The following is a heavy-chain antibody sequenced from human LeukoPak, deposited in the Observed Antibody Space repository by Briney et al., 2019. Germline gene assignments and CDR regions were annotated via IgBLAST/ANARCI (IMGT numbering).Heavy chain of an antibody. CDR2: VYPGYSHT. CDR3: ARLSGGSWANTEYFPD. Sequence: GESLKISCKASGYTFNTYWIGWVRQKPGKGLEWMAIVYPGYSHTRYSPSFQGHFTISADKTVTTAYLQWSSLEASDTAVYYCARLSGGSWANTEYFPDWGQGTLVIVSS. D-gene: IGHD7-27*01. V-gene: IGHV5-51*01. CDR1: GYTFNTYW. J-gene: IGHJ1*01.